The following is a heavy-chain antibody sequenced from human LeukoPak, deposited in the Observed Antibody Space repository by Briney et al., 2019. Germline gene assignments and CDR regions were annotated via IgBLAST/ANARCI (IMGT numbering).Heavy chain of an antibody. D-gene: IGHD6-13*01. J-gene: IGHJ6*02. CDR3: ARDGVYSSSWYSTFYYYYGMDV. CDR1: GFTFSSYW. V-gene: IGHV3-7*01. CDR2: IKQDGSEK. Sequence: GGSLRLSCAASGFTFSSYWMSWVRQAPGKGLEWVANIKQDGSEKYYVDSVKGRVTISRDNAKNSLYLQMNSLRAEDTAVYYCARDGVYSSSWYSTFYYYYGMDVWGQGTTVTVSS.